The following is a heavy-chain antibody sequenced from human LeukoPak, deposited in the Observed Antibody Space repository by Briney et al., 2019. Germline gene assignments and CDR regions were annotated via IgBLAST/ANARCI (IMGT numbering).Heavy chain of an antibody. CDR3: ARGSASGWQYYYYYYYMDV. CDR2: MSAHNGNT. V-gene: IGHV1-18*01. D-gene: IGHD6-19*01. Sequence: ASVKVSCKASGYTVTSYGISWVRQAPGQGLEWMGWMSAHNGNTNYAQKLQGRVTMTTDTSTSTAYMELRSLRSDDTAVYYCARGSASGWQYYYYYYYMDVWGKGTTVTVSS. CDR1: GYTVTSYG. J-gene: IGHJ6*03.